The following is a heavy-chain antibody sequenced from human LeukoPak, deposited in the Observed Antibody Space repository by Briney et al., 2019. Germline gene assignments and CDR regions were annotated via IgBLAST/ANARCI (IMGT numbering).Heavy chain of an antibody. Sequence: GRSLRLSCAASGFTFSSYAMHWVRQAPGKGLEWVAVISYDGSNKYYADSVKGRFTISRDNSKNTLYLQMNSLRAEDTALYYCAKDIRYDSSGYYDYWGQGTLVTVSS. J-gene: IGHJ4*02. CDR2: ISYDGSNK. CDR3: AKDIRYDSSGYYDY. V-gene: IGHV3-30*04. D-gene: IGHD3-22*01. CDR1: GFTFSSYA.